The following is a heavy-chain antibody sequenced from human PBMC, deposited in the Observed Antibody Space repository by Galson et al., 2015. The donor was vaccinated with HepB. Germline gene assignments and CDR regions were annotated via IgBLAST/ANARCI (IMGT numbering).Heavy chain of an antibody. V-gene: IGHV3-21*01. Sequence: SLRLSCAASGFSFSDYNMNWVRQAPGKGLEWVASISGTGAYIYYADSVKGRFFTSKDSAKKSLSLRLSSLRVDDTAVYFCARDAKRSLGSGWLNIFYLDYWGQGALVSVSS. CDR1: GFSFSDYN. CDR2: ISGTGAYI. J-gene: IGHJ4*02. D-gene: IGHD6-25*01. CDR3: ARDAKRSLGSGWLNIFYLDY.